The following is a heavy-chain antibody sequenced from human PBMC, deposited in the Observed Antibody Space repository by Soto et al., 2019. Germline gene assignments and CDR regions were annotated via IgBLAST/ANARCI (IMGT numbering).Heavy chain of an antibody. CDR3: AREFYYGSGTPADYSYGMDV. CDR1: GYTFTSYG. V-gene: IGHV1-18*04. J-gene: IGHJ6*02. Sequence: ASVKVSCKASGYTFTSYGISWVRQAPGQGLEWMGWISAYNGNTNYAQKLQGRVTMTTDTSTSTAYMELRSLRSDDTAVYYCAREFYYGSGTPADYSYGMDVWGQGTTLTVSS. CDR2: ISAYNGNT. D-gene: IGHD3-10*01.